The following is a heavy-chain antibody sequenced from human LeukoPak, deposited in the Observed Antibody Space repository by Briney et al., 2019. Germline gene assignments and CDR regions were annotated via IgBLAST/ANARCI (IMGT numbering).Heavy chain of an antibody. CDR1: GGSISRNGYY. Sequence: SETLSLTCTVSGGSISRNGYYWGWIRQPPGKGLEYIGAINYSGNTYYNPSLKSRVTISVDTSKNQFSLKLSSVTAADTAVYYCARQKYGDYERFDPWGQGTLVTVSS. CDR3: ARQKYGDYERFDP. V-gene: IGHV4-39*01. J-gene: IGHJ5*02. D-gene: IGHD4-17*01. CDR2: INYSGNT.